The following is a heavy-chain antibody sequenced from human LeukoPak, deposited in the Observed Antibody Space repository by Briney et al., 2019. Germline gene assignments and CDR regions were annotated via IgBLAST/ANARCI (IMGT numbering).Heavy chain of an antibody. CDR1: GGSISSYY. V-gene: IGHV4-59*01. J-gene: IGHJ5*02. CDR2: IYYSGST. CDR3: AREKVGGWFDP. Sequence: SETLSLTCTVSGGSISSYYWSWIRQPPGKALEWIGYIYYSGSTNYNPSLKSRVTISVDTSKNQFSLKLSSVTAADTAVYYCAREKVGGWFDPWGQGTLVTVPS.